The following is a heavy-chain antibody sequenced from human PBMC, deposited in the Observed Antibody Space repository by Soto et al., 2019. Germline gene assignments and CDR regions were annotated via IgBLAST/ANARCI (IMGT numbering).Heavy chain of an antibody. J-gene: IGHJ6*02. V-gene: IGHV1-46*01. CDR3: ASGDSSGWYGEYGMDV. Sequence: EASVKVSCKASGYTFTSYYMHWVRQAPGQGLEWMGIINPSGGSTSYAQKFQGRVTMTRDTSTSTVYMELSSLRSEDTAVYYCASGDSSGWYGEYGMDVWGQGTTVTVSS. CDR2: INPSGGST. D-gene: IGHD6-19*01. CDR1: GYTFTSYY.